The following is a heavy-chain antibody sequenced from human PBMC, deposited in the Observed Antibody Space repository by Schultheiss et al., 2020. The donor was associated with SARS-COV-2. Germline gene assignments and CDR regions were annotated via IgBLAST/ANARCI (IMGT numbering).Heavy chain of an antibody. J-gene: IGHJ4*02. CDR2: ISYDGSNK. CDR1: GFTFSSYA. D-gene: IGHD1-26*01. V-gene: IGHV3-30-3*01. CDR3: ARDPLATSNWEFDY. Sequence: GGSLRLSCAASGFTFSSYAMHWVRQAPGKGLEWVAVISYDGSNKYYADSVKGRFTISRDNAKNSLYLQMNSLRAEDTAVYYCARDPLATSNWEFDYWGQGTLVTVSS.